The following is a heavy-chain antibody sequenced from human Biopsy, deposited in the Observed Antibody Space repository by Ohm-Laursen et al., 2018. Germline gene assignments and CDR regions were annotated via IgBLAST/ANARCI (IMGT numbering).Heavy chain of an antibody. Sequence: SLRLSCSASGFTFSSFGVHWVRQAPGKGLESVAVISYDGSNKYEADSVKGRFTISRDNSKNTMSLQMNSLRTEDTAVYYCAKDLVVRGVGDHGMDVWGQGTTVTVSS. CDR3: AKDLVVRGVGDHGMDV. CDR1: GFTFSSFG. J-gene: IGHJ6*02. V-gene: IGHV3-30*18. D-gene: IGHD3-10*01. CDR2: ISYDGSNK.